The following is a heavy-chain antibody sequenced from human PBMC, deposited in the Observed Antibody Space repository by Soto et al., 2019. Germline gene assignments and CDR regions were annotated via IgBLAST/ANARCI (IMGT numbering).Heavy chain of an antibody. V-gene: IGHV1-18*01. D-gene: IGHD3-3*01. J-gene: IGHJ6*02. CDR3: ARARSWYYEFWSGYYNYYYYGMDV. CDR2: ISDYNGNT. CDR1: GYTFISYG. Sequence: RAAVKVSCKASGYTFISYGISGLGQAPGRGVEGMGWISDYNGNTNYAQKLQGRVTMTTDTSTSTAYMELRSLRSDDTAVYYCARARSWYYEFWSGYYNYYYYGMDVWGQGTTVTVSS.